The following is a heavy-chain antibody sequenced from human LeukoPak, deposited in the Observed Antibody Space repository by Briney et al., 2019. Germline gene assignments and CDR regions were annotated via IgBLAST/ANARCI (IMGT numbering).Heavy chain of an antibody. V-gene: IGHV1-69*13. Sequence: ASVKVSCKTSGGTFNSYIISWVRQAPGQGLEWMGGFIPIFRTAKYAQNFQGRVTFSSDGSTSTAYMELSSLISEDTAVYYCARGSTGQEIQLLDYWGQGTLVTVSS. CDR3: ARGSTGQEIQLLDY. CDR1: GGTFNSYI. CDR2: FIPIFRTA. J-gene: IGHJ4*02. D-gene: IGHD5-18*01.